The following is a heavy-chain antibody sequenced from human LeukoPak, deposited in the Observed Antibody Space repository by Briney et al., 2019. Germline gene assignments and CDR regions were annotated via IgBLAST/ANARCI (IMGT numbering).Heavy chain of an antibody. Sequence: PGGSLRLSCAASGFTFSSYWMHWVRQAPGKGLVWVSRINSDGSSTSYADSEKGRFTISRDNAKNTLYLQMNSLRAEDTAVYYCAREDSSGWYVVVDYWGQGTLVTVSS. CDR1: GFTFSSYW. CDR2: INSDGSST. J-gene: IGHJ4*02. D-gene: IGHD6-19*01. V-gene: IGHV3-74*01. CDR3: AREDSSGWYVVVDY.